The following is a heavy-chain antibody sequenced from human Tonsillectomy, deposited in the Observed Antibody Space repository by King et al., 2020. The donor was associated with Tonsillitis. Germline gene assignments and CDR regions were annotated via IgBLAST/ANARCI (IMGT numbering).Heavy chain of an antibody. V-gene: IGHV3-49*03. Sequence: VQLVESGGGLVQPGRSLRLSCTASGFTFGDYGMSGFRQAPGKGLEWVGCIRSKAYGGTTEYAASVKGRFTISRDDSKSIAFLQMNSLKTEDTAVYYCTRVRDILWFGKFDYWGQGTLVTVSS. CDR2: IRSKAYGGTT. J-gene: IGHJ4*02. CDR3: TRVRDILWFGKFDY. D-gene: IGHD3-10*01. CDR1: GFTFGDYG.